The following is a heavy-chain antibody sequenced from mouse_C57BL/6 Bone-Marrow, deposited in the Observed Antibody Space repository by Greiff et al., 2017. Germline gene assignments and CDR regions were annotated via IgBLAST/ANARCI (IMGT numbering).Heavy chain of an antibody. V-gene: IGHV1-26*01. CDR2: INPNNGGT. D-gene: IGHD1-1*01. CDR1: GYTFTDYY. J-gene: IGHJ4*01. CDR3: AKPGYYGSSAYYYAMDY. Sequence: VQLQQSGPELVKPGASVKLSCKASGYTFTDYYMTWVQQSHGKSLEWIGDINPNNGGTSYNQKFKGKATLTVDKPSSTAYMELRRLNSEASAVYYCAKPGYYGSSAYYYAMDYWGQGTSVTVSS.